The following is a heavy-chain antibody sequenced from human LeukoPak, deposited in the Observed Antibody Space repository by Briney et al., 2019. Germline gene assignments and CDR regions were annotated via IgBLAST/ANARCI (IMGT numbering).Heavy chain of an antibody. V-gene: IGHV4-59*12. J-gene: IGHJ6*03. CDR1: GGSISSYY. CDR3: ARGPRRQWLVRYYYYYMDV. Sequence: SETLSLTCTVSGGSISSYYWSWIRQPPGKGLEWIGYIYYSGSTNYNPSLKSRVTMSVDTSKNQFSLKLSSVTAADTAVYYCARGPRRQWLVRYYYYYMDVWGKGTTVTVSS. D-gene: IGHD6-19*01. CDR2: IYYSGST.